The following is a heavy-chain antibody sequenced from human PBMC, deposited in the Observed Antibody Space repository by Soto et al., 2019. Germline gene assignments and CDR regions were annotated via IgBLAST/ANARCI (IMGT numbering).Heavy chain of an antibody. Sequence: EVQLLESGGGLVQPGGSLRLSCAASGFTFSSYAMSWVRQAPGKGLEWVSVISGSGDSTYYADSVKGRFTISRDNSKNTLYQQLNRLKAEDTAVYYCAKRATGTYFDYWGQGTLVTVSS. J-gene: IGHJ4*02. CDR2: ISGSGDST. CDR3: AKRATGTYFDY. D-gene: IGHD1-1*01. V-gene: IGHV3-23*01. CDR1: GFTFSSYA.